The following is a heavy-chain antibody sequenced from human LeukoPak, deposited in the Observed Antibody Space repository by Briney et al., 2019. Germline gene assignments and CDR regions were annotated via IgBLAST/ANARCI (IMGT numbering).Heavy chain of an antibody. CDR1: GGSFSGYY. V-gene: IGHV4-34*01. D-gene: IGHD6-13*01. CDR3: ARRIAAAWGNWFDP. CDR2: INHSGST. Sequence: KPSETLSLTCAVYGGSFSGYYWSWIRQPPGKGLEWIGEINHSGSTNYNPSLKSRVTISVDTSKNQFSLKLSSVTAADTAVYYCARRIAAAWGNWFDPWGQGTLVTVSS. J-gene: IGHJ5*02.